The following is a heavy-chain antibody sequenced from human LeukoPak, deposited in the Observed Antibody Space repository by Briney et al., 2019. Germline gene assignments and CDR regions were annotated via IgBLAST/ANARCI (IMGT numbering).Heavy chain of an antibody. V-gene: IGHV3-15*01. CDR1: GLTFRNAW. Sequence: PGGSLRPSCAASGLTFRNAWMKWVRQAPGKGLEWVGRIKSKIDGGTADYAAPVKGRITISRDDSKNMLYLQINSLKADDTALYYCTTRTWADGFDIWGQGTMVTVSS. CDR3: TTRTWADGFDI. J-gene: IGHJ3*02. D-gene: IGHD2-2*01. CDR2: IKSKIDGGTA.